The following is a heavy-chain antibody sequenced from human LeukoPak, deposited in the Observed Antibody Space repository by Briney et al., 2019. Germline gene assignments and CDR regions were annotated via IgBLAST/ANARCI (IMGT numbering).Heavy chain of an antibody. Sequence: GGSLRLSCAASGFTFSSYAMSWVRQAPRKGLEWVSAIGGSGGSTYYADSVKGRFTISRDNSKNTLYLQMNSLRAEDTAVYYCAKGYDFWSGYYMDYWGQGTLVTISS. J-gene: IGHJ4*02. CDR1: GFTFSSYA. D-gene: IGHD3-3*01. CDR3: AKGYDFWSGYYMDY. CDR2: IGGSGGST. V-gene: IGHV3-23*01.